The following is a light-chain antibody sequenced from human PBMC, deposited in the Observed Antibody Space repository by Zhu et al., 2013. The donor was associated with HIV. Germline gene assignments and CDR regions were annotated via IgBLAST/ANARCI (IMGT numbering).Light chain of an antibody. CDR1: QSVSSSF. J-gene: IGKJ3*01. CDR3: QQYGSSPQFT. CDR2: GAS. Sequence: DIVLTQSPGTLSLSPGERATLSCRASQSVSSSFLAWYQQKPGQAPRLLMYGASTRGTGIPDRFSGSGSGTDFSLSISRLEPEDFAVYYCQQYGSSPQFTFGPGTKVDIK. V-gene: IGKV3-20*01.